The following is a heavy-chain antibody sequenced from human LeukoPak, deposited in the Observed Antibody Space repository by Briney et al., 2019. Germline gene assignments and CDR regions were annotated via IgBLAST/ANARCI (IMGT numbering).Heavy chain of an antibody. V-gene: IGHV4-59*12. D-gene: IGHD3-10*01. Sequence: KPSETLSLTCTVSGGSISSYYWSWIWHPPPQGLEWIGYIYYSGRTNYNPSLKCRVTKSLDTTKNQCTLKLSSVTAPDRTVYYCAGGGRLTGSFGYWGQGTLVTVSS. CDR1: GGSISSYY. J-gene: IGHJ4*02. CDR2: IYYSGRT. CDR3: AGGGRLTGSFGY.